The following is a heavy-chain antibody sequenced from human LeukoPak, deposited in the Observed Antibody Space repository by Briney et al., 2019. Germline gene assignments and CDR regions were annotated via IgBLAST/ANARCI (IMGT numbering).Heavy chain of an antibody. Sequence: PGGSLRLSCEASGFTFSSYSMNWVRQAPGKGLEWVSSTSSSGSYMYYADSVKGRFTISRDNAKNSLYLQMNSLRAGDTAVYYCARGMYCGGDCSSARYLTLFDFWGQGTLVTVSS. D-gene: IGHD2-21*02. CDR1: GFTFSSYS. CDR3: ARGMYCGGDCSSARYLTLFDF. J-gene: IGHJ4*02. CDR2: TSSSGSYM. V-gene: IGHV3-21*01.